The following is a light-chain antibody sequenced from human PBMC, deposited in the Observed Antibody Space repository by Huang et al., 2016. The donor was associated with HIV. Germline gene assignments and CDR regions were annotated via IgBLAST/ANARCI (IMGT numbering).Light chain of an antibody. V-gene: IGKV3-11*01. CDR1: RDVCYD. CDR3: QQRSSWPPFT. J-gene: IGKJ4*02. CDR2: GAS. Sequence: IVLRQTPATMSLSPGDRATRSCRASRDVCYDLAWYLHNPGQPLRRLIHGASNRAGGVPARFIGSGSGTDCTLTNSSLEPEDFAIFYCQQRSSWPPFTVGRGPKVDVK.